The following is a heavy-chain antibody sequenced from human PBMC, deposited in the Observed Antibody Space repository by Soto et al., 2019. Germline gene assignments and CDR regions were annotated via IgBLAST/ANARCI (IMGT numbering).Heavy chain of an antibody. CDR3: TTGPGIAFW. CDR1: GFTFDQSW. D-gene: IGHD6-13*01. J-gene: IGHJ1*01. V-gene: IGHV3-15*07. CDR2: IKPRSEGETT. Sequence: EVQLVESGGGLVRPGGSLRLSCAASGFTFDQSWMSWVRQAPGKGLEWVCRIKPRSEGETTAYVAPVKGRFTITRDDAKTMVYLQMDSLNPEDTAVYYCTTGPGIAFWWGQGTLITVSS.